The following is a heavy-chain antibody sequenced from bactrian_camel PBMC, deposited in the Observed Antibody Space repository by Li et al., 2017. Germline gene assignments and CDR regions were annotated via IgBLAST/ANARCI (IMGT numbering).Heavy chain of an antibody. Sequence: HVQLVESGGGSVQIGGSLTLACAASRGFDDADAEWGWFRQAPGAQCEMVASISPDGKEYYLYSVRGRFTISRDNAKNTVFLLMNNLKPEDTAVYYCGACYWGQGTQVTCRLSGARGPRSPSP. CDR2: ISPDGKE. J-gene: IGHJ4*01. CDR1: RGFDDADAE. D-gene: IGHD1*01. V-gene: IGHV3S53*01. CDR3: GACYWGQGTQVTCRLS.